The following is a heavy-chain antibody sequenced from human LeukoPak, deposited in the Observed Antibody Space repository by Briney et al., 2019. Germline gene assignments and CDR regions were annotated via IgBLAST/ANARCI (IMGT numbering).Heavy chain of an antibody. D-gene: IGHD2-15*01. J-gene: IGHJ4*02. CDR2: IRAKAYGGTT. CDR3: TRGSGRFEY. V-gene: IGHV3-49*04. Sequence: GRSLRLSCAGSGFTFGDFPMTWVRQAPGKGLEWVGYIRAKAYGGTTEYAASVKGRFTISRDDSKMIAFLQMKSLQTLDTAIYYCTRGSGRFEYWGQGVLVTVSS. CDR1: GFTFGDFP.